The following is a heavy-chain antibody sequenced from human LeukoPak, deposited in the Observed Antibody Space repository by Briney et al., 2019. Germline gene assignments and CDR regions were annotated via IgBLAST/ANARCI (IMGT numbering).Heavy chain of an antibody. V-gene: IGHV3-30-3*01. J-gene: IGHJ4*02. CDR3: ARDMAGFDY. D-gene: IGHD5-24*01. CDR1: GFTFSSYA. CDR2: ISYDGSNK. Sequence: GGSLRLSCAASGFTFSSYAMHWVRQAPGKGLEWVAVISYDGSNKYYADSVKGRFTTSRDNSKNTLYLQMNSLRAEDTAVYYCARDMAGFDYWGQGTLVTVSS.